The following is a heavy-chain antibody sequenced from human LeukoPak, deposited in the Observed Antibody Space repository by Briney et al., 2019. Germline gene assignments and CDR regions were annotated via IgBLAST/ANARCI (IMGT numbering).Heavy chain of an antibody. CDR1: GFTFSSYS. D-gene: IGHD2-15*01. V-gene: IGHV3-30*18. Sequence: PGGSLRLSCAASGFTFSSYSMNWVRQAPGKGLEWVAVISYDGSNKYYADSVKGRFTISRDNSKNTLYLQMNSLRAEDTAVYYCAKDRLRYCSGGSCVFDYWGQGTLVTVSS. CDR3: AKDRLRYCSGGSCVFDY. CDR2: ISYDGSNK. J-gene: IGHJ4*02.